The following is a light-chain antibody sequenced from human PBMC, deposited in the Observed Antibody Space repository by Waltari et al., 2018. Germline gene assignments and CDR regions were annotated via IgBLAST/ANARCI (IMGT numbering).Light chain of an antibody. J-gene: IGKJ1*01. Sequence: EIVLTQSPGTLSLSPGERATLSCWASQSVGRSLAWYQQKRGQAPRLLSYGASTRATCVPDRFSGSGSGTDFSRTISRLEPEDFAVYYCQHYVRLPVTFGQGTKVEI. CDR3: QHYVRLPVT. CDR1: QSVGRS. CDR2: GAS. V-gene: IGKV3-20*01.